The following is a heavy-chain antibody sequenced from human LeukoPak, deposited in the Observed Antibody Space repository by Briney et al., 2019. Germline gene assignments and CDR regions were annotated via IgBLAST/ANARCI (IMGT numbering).Heavy chain of an antibody. D-gene: IGHD3-22*01. Sequence: ASVKVSCKASGYTLTSYGISWARQAPGQGLEWMGWISAYNGNTNYAQKLQGRVTMTTDTSTSTAYMELRSLRSDDTAVYYCARLFSVGYDSSAPLAFDIWGQGTMVTVSS. CDR3: ARLFSVGYDSSAPLAFDI. CDR2: ISAYNGNT. J-gene: IGHJ3*02. CDR1: GYTLTSYG. V-gene: IGHV1-18*01.